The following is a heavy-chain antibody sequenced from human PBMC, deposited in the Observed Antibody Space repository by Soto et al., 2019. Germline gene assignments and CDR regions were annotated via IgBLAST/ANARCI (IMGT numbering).Heavy chain of an antibody. CDR2: ISSSSSYI. D-gene: IGHD6-6*01. Sequence: GAALRPSCAASGFTFSSYSMNWVRQAPGKGLEWVSSISSSSSYIYYADSVKGRSTISRDNAKNSLYLQMNSLRAEDTAVYYCARNPILYSSSAGWFDPWGQGTLVTVSS. CDR3: ARNPILYSSSAGWFDP. CDR1: GFTFSSYS. V-gene: IGHV3-21*01. J-gene: IGHJ5*02.